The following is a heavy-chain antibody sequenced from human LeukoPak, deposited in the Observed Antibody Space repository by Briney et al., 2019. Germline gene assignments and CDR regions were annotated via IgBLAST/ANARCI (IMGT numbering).Heavy chain of an antibody. D-gene: IGHD3-3*01. CDR2: IYHSGST. Sequence: PSETLSLTCTVSGYSISSGYYWGWIRQPPGKGLEWIGSIYHSGSTYYNSSLKSRVTISVDTSKNQFSLKLSSVTAADTAVYYCAREFWSGYYTGAYYYYYMDVWGKGTTVTVSS. CDR3: AREFWSGYYTGAYYYYYMDV. V-gene: IGHV4-38-2*02. CDR1: GYSISSGYY. J-gene: IGHJ6*03.